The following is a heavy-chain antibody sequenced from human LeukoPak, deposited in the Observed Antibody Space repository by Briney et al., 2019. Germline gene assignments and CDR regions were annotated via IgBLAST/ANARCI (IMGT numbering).Heavy chain of an antibody. Sequence: SETLSLTCTVSGGSISSSYWSWVRQPPGKGLEWIGSIYYSGSTNYNPSLKSRVAMSVDMTKNQLSLKLSSVAAADTAMYYCARKDGDYWGLGTLVTVSS. CDR3: ARKDGDY. D-gene: IGHD6-6*01. CDR1: GGSISSSY. CDR2: IYYSGST. J-gene: IGHJ4*02. V-gene: IGHV4-59*12.